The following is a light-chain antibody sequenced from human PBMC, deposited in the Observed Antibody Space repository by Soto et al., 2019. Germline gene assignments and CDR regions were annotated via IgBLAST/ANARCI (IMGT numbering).Light chain of an antibody. CDR3: AAWDDSLSGRV. V-gene: IGLV1-47*01. Sequence: QSVLTQPPSASGTPGQRVTISCSGSSSNIGSNHVYWYQQLPGTAPKLLIYRNNQRPSGVPDRFSGSESGTSASLAISGLRSEDEADYYCAAWDDSLSGRVFGGGTKLTVL. J-gene: IGLJ3*02. CDR2: RNN. CDR1: SSNIGSNH.